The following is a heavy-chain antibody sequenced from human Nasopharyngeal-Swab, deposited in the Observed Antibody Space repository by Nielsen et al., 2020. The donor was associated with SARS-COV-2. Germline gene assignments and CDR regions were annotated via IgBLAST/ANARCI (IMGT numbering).Heavy chain of an antibody. CDR1: GFTFSSYA. Sequence: GGSLRLSCAASGFTFSSYAMSWVRQAPGKGLEWVSIISGSGDTTYYADSVNDRFTISRDNSKNTLYLQMNSLRVEDTAVYCCAKAPYLRGLDVWGQGTTVTVSS. CDR3: AKAPYLRGLDV. V-gene: IGHV3-23*01. D-gene: IGHD2-21*01. CDR2: ISGSGDTT. J-gene: IGHJ6*02.